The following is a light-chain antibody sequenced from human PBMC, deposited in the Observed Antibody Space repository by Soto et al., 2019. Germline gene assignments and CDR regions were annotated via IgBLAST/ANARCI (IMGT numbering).Light chain of an antibody. J-gene: IGKJ5*01. V-gene: IGKV3-20*01. CDR2: GRS. CDR3: QQYGNSPFT. Sequence: EIVLTQSPCPLSLSPGNSAALSCRASQSVTGDKVAWYQQRPGQAPRLLIYGRSTRATDIPARFRGSGSGTDYTLTINRLEPEDFALYYCQQYGNSPFTFGQGTLLEVK. CDR1: QSVTGDK.